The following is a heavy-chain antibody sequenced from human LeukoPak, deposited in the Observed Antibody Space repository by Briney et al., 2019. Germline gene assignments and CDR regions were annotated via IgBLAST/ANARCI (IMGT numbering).Heavy chain of an antibody. Sequence: SQTLSLTCTVSGGSISSGGYYWSWIRQPPGKGLEWIGSIYYSGSTYYNPSLKSRVTISVDTSKNQFSLKLSSVTAADTAVYYCARHAMYYGSGSYFFDYWGQGTLVTVSS. CDR2: IYYSGST. V-gene: IGHV4-39*01. CDR1: GGSISSGGYY. CDR3: ARHAMYYGSGSYFFDY. D-gene: IGHD3-10*01. J-gene: IGHJ4*02.